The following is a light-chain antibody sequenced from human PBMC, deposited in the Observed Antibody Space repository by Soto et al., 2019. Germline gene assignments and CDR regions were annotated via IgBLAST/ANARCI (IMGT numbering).Light chain of an antibody. CDR3: QRYNACSQP. CDR1: QSISDW. Sequence: DIQMTQSPSTLSASVGDRVTITCRASQSISDWLAWYQQKPGKAPKVLIYDASSLQSGVPSRFSGSGSGTEFTLTIGSLQPDDVATYYCQRYNACSQPFGQGTKVDIK. CDR2: DAS. J-gene: IGKJ1*01. V-gene: IGKV1-5*01.